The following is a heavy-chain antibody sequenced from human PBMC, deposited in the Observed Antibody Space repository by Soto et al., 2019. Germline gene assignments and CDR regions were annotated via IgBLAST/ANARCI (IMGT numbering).Heavy chain of an antibody. V-gene: IGHV1-8*01. CDR2: MNPNSGNT. J-gene: IGHJ6*02. CDR3: ARLYDFWSCKPSYGMDV. D-gene: IGHD3-3*01. CDR1: GYTFTSYD. Sequence: QVQLVQSGAEVKKPGASVKVSCKASGYTFTSYDINWVRQATGQGLEWMGWMNPNSGNTGYAQKFQDRVTMTRNTSISTAYMELSSLRSEDTAVYYCARLYDFWSCKPSYGMDVWGQGTTVTVSS.